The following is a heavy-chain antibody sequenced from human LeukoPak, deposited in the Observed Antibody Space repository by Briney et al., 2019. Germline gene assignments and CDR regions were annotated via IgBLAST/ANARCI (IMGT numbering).Heavy chain of an antibody. V-gene: IGHV3-21*01. CDR3: AREVSEGFDF. Sequence: GRSLRLSCAASGFTFSSYGMNWIRQAPGKGLEWVSSFGTRSTSVYRAGSVKGRFAISRDNAKNSLYLQMNSLRAEDTALYYCAREVSEGFDFWGQGTLVTVSS. J-gene: IGHJ4*02. D-gene: IGHD3-22*01. CDR2: FGTRSTSV. CDR1: GFTFSSYG.